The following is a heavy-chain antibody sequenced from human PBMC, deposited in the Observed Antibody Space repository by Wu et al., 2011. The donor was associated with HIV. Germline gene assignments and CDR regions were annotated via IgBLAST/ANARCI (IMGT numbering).Heavy chain of an antibody. J-gene: IGHJ6*02. D-gene: IGHD6-13*01. CDR1: GYTFTSYD. Sequence: QVQLVQSGAEVKKPGASVKVSCKASGYTFTSYDINWVRQATGQGLEWMGWMTPNSGNTDYAQKFQGRVTITRNTSINTAYMELSSLTSADTAVYYCATNGALAAAAVGLGMDVWGQGTTVTVSS. CDR3: ATNGALAAAAVGLGMDV. CDR2: MTPNSGNT. V-gene: IGHV1-8*03.